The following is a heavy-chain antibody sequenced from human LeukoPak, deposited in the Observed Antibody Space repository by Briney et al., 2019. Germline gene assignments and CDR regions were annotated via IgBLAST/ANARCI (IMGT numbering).Heavy chain of an antibody. CDR3: ARLGYSSSWTSYYYYYGMDV. Sequence: ASVNVSCKASGYTFTSYGISWVRQAPGQGLEWMGWISAYNGNTNYAQKLQGRVTMTTDTSTSTAYMELRSLRSDDTAVYYCARLGYSSSWTSYYYYYGMDVWGQGTTVTVSS. CDR1: GYTFTSYG. J-gene: IGHJ6*02. CDR2: ISAYNGNT. D-gene: IGHD6-13*01. V-gene: IGHV1-18*01.